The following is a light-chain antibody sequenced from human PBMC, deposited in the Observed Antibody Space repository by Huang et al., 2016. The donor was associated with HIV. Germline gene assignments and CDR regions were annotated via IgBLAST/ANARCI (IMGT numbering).Light chain of an antibody. CDR3: QKFNSVPFT. CDR1: QGISNY. V-gene: IGKV1-27*01. Sequence: DIQMTQSPSSLSASVGDRVTITCRASQGISNYLAWYQQKPGQVPKLLISDGSTLQSGVPSRFSGGGSGTDFTLTISSLQPEDVATYYCQKFNSVPFTFGGGTKAEIK. CDR2: DGS. J-gene: IGKJ4*01.